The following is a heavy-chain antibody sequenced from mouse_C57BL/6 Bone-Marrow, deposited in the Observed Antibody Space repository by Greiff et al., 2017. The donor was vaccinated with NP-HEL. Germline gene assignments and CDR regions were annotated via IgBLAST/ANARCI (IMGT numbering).Heavy chain of an antibody. J-gene: IGHJ2*01. Sequence: QVQLQQPGAELVKPGASVKLSCKASGYTFTSYWMHWVKQRPGQGLEWIGMIHPNSGSTNYNEKFTSKATLTVDKSSSTAYMQLSSLTSEDSAVYYCARRNYGSFYFDYWGQGTTLTVSS. V-gene: IGHV1-64*01. D-gene: IGHD1-1*01. CDR2: IHPNSGST. CDR3: ARRNYGSFYFDY. CDR1: GYTFTSYW.